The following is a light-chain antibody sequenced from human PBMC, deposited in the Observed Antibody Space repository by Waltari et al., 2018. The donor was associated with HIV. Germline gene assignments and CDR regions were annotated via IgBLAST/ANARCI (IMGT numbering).Light chain of an antibody. CDR1: SLRSFF. V-gene: IGLV3-19*01. J-gene: IGLJ1*01. CDR3: HSRDTNSDHYV. CDR2: GAN. Sequence: SSELTQDPVVSVALGQTINITCQGDSLRSFFANWYQPRPGQTPVLAVYGANRRPSGIPDRFSASNSGNTSSLIISDSQAVDEADYYCHSRDTNSDHYVFGGGTRVIV.